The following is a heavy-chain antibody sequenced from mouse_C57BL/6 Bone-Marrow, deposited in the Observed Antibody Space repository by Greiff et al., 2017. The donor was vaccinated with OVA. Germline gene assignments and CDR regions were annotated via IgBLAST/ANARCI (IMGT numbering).Heavy chain of an antibody. J-gene: IGHJ1*03. CDR1: GYTFTSYD. CDR3: ARSPPYYYGSSYGWYFDV. D-gene: IGHD1-1*01. V-gene: IGHV1-85*01. Sequence: VQLQQSGPELVKPGASVKLSCKASGYTFTSYDINWVKQRPGQGLEWIGWIYPRDGSTKYNEKLKGKATLTVDTSSSTAYMELHSLTSEDSAVYFCARSPPYYYGSSYGWYFDVWGTGTTVTVSS. CDR2: IYPRDGST.